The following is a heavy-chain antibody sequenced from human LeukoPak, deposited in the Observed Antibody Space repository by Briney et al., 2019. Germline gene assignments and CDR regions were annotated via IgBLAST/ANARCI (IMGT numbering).Heavy chain of an antibody. J-gene: IGHJ4*02. D-gene: IGHD5-12*01. CDR3: ASGRYSGYEGSVDY. Sequence: SVTVSFKSSGGTFIIYAISWVRQAPGQGLEGMGGIIPVFGTTNCAQKFQGRVTITADKSTNTIYMLLSSLRSEDTAVYYCASGRYSGYEGSVDYWGQGTLVTVSS. CDR1: GGTFIIYA. CDR2: IIPVFGTT. V-gene: IGHV1-69*06.